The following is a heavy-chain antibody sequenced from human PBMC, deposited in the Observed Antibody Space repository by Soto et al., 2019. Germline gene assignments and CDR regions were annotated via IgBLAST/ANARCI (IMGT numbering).Heavy chain of an antibody. J-gene: IGHJ6*03. CDR2: ISGSGGRT. D-gene: IGHD6-6*01. CDR3: AKVGAYSSSSEGYYYYMDV. Sequence: HPGGSLRLSCAASGFTFSNYAMSWVRQAPGKGLEWVSAISGSGGRTYYTDSVKGRFTISRDNSKDTLYLQMNSLRAGDTALYYCAKVGAYSSSSEGYYYYMDVWGKGTTVTVFS. V-gene: IGHV3-23*01. CDR1: GFTFSNYA.